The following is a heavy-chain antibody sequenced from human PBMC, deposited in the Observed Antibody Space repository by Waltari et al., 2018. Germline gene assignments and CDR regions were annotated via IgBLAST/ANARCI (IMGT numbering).Heavy chain of an antibody. CDR1: GFTFSTYW. CDR3: VRDEPGDGLDY. Sequence: EVQLVETGVALVQPGGSLRLSCATWGFTFSTYWMHWVRQAPGKGRMWVAHIESDESRTTYAESVKGRFTISRDNTKNTVYLQMNSLRDEDTAVYYCVRDEPGDGLDYWGQGTLVTVSS. V-gene: IGHV3-74*03. D-gene: IGHD7-27*01. J-gene: IGHJ4*02. CDR2: IESDESRT.